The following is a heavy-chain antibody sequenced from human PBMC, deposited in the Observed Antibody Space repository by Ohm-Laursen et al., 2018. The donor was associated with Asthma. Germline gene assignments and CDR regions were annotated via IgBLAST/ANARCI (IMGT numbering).Heavy chain of an antibody. D-gene: IGHD6-19*01. CDR3: AHRPIAVAGKESYNWFDP. V-gene: IGHV2-5*02. CDR1: GFSLSTSGVG. J-gene: IGHJ5*02. CDR2: IYWDDDK. Sequence: TQTLTLTCTLSGFSLSTSGVGVGWIRQPPGKAPEWLALIYWDDDKRYSPSLKSRLTITKDTSKNQVVLTMTNMDPVDTATYYCAHRPIAVAGKESYNWFDPWGQGTLVTVSS.